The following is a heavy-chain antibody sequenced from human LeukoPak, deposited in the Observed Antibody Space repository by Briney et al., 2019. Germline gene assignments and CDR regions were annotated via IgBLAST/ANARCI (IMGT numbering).Heavy chain of an antibody. CDR1: GFTFSSYW. V-gene: IGHV3-74*03. J-gene: IGHJ4*02. Sequence: GGSLRLSCAASGFTFSSYWMHWARQAPGKGLVWVSRINSDGSSTTYADSVKGRFTIARDNAKNTLYLQMNSLRPEDTAVYYCARDVVYHVTSECFDYWGQGTLVTVSS. CDR2: INSDGSST. D-gene: IGHD2-21*01. CDR3: ARDVVYHVTSECFDY.